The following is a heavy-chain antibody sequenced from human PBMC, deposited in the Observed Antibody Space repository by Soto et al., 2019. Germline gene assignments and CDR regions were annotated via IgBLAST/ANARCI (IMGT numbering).Heavy chain of an antibody. V-gene: IGHV5-51*01. D-gene: IGHD3-3*01. CDR3: ARPLPPLFYECYPERPDPHSI. CDR1: GYSFTSYW. Sequence: PGEALKISCRGSGYSFTSYWIGWVRQMPGKGLEWMGIIYPGDSDTRYSPSFQGQVTISADKSISTAYLQWSSLKASDTAMYYCARPLPPLFYECYPERPDPHSIWAPGTSVT. J-gene: IGHJ3*02. CDR2: IYPGDSDT.